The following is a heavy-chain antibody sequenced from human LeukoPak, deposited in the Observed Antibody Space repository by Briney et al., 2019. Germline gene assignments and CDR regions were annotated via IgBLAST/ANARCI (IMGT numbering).Heavy chain of an antibody. V-gene: IGHV3-21*01. Sequence: PGGSLRLSCAASGFTFSSYSMNWVRQAPGKGLEWVSSISSSSSYIYYADSVKGRFTISRDNAKNSLYLQMNSLRAEDTAVYYCARVGGPITMIVPDYWGQGTLVTVSS. D-gene: IGHD3-22*01. CDR1: GFTFSSYS. J-gene: IGHJ4*02. CDR3: ARVGGPITMIVPDY. CDR2: ISSSSSYI.